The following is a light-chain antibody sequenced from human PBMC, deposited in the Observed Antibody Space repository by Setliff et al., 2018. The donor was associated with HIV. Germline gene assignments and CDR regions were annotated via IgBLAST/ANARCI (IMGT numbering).Light chain of an antibody. J-gene: IGLJ1*01. CDR3: QVWDSSSDHPGSV. V-gene: IGLV3-21*04. Sequence: ELTQPPSVSVAPGKTARITCGGHNIGSKTVHWYQQKPGQAPVLVIYYDSARPSGIPERFSGSNSGNTATLIISRVEAGDEADYYCQVWDSSSDHPGSVFGTVTKVTVL. CDR2: YDS. CDR1: NIGSKT.